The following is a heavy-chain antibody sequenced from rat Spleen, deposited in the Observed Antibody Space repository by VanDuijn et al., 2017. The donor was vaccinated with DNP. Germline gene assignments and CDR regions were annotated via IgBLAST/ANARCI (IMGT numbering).Heavy chain of an antibody. D-gene: IGHD3-1*01. V-gene: IGHV3-1*01. CDR2: ISYSGST. CDR1: GYSITRSY. Sequence: EVQLQESGPGLVKPSQSLSLTCSVTGYSITRSYRWNWIRKFPGNKMEWMGYISYSGSTSYNPSLKSRISITRDTSKNQFFLQLNSVTTEDTATYYCARFGPDLDYWGQGVMVTVSS. CDR3: ARFGPDLDY. J-gene: IGHJ2*01.